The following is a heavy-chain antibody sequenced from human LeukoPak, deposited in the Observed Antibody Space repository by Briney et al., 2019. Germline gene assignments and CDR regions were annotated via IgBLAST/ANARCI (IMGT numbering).Heavy chain of an antibody. CDR2: ISGSGGST. Sequence: GGSLRLSCAASGFTFSSYAMSWVRQAQGKGLEWVSAISGSGGSTYYADSVKGRFTISRDNSKNTLYLQMNSLRAEDTAVYYCAKGGGDYYYYGMDVWGQGTTVTVSS. J-gene: IGHJ6*02. V-gene: IGHV3-23*01. D-gene: IGHD3-16*01. CDR1: GFTFSSYA. CDR3: AKGGGDYYYYGMDV.